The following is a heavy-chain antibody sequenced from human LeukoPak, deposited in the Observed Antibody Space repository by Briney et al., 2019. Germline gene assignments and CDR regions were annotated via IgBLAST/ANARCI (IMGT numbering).Heavy chain of an antibody. Sequence: GGSLRLSCAASGFTFSDFYMSWLRQTPGKGLEWVSYISTTGTTMDYADSVKGRFTISRDNAKDSLYLQMNNLGAEDTALYYCARDLAMAGRDLDYWGQGTLVTVSS. CDR3: ARDLAMAGRDLDY. V-gene: IGHV3-11*01. D-gene: IGHD6-19*01. J-gene: IGHJ4*02. CDR1: GFTFSDFY. CDR2: ISTTGTTM.